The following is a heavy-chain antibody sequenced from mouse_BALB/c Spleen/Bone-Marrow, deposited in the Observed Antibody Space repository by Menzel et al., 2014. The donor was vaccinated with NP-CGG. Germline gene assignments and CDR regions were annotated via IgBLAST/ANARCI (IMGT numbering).Heavy chain of an antibody. J-gene: IGHJ3*01. CDR2: ISNGGGST. Sequence: EVMLVESGGGLVQPGGSLKLSCAASGFTFSSYTMSWVRQTPEKRLDWVAYISNGGGSTYYPDTVKGRFTISRDNAKNPLYLQMSSLKSEDTAMYYCARGNGFAYWGQGTLVTVSA. CDR1: GFTFSSYT. V-gene: IGHV5-12-2*01. CDR3: ARGNGFAY.